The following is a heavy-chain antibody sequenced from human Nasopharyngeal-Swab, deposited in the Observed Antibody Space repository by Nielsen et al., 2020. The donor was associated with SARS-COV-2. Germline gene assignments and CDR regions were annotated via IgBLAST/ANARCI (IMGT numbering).Heavy chain of an antibody. D-gene: IGHD3-3*01. J-gene: IGHJ6*02. V-gene: IGHV3-48*02. CDR1: GFTFSSYS. CDR2: ISSSSSTI. CDR3: ARDGITIFGVENYYYGMDV. Sequence: GESLKISCAASGFTFSSYSMNWVRQAPGKGLEWVSYISSSSSTIYYADSVKGRFTISRDNAKNSLYLQMNSLRDEDTAVYYCARDGITIFGVENYYYGMDVWGQGTTVTVSS.